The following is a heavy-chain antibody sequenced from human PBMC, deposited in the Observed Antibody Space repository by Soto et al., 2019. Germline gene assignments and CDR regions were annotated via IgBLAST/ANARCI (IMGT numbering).Heavy chain of an antibody. J-gene: IGHJ5*02. D-gene: IGHD2-15*01. Sequence: LCGGSISSGGYYWSWIRQHPGKGLEWIGYIYYSGSTYYNPSLKSRVTISVDTSKNQFSLKLSSVTAADTAVYYCATARAAGQGWFDPWGQGTLVTVSS. V-gene: IGHV4-31*02. CDR2: IYYSGST. CDR3: ATARAAGQGWFDP. CDR1: GGSISSGGYY.